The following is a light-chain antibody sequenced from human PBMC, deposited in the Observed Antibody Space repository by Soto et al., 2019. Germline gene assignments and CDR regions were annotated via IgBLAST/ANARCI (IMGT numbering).Light chain of an antibody. Sequence: ETVLTQSPDTLSLSPGERATLSCRASQSVTSDYLAWYQQKAGQAPRLLIYGASSRATCIPDRFCGSGSGTDFSLTISRLEPEDSAFYYCQQYGSSATFGGGTKVE. CDR1: QSVTSDY. V-gene: IGKV3-20*01. CDR2: GAS. J-gene: IGKJ4*01. CDR3: QQYGSSAT.